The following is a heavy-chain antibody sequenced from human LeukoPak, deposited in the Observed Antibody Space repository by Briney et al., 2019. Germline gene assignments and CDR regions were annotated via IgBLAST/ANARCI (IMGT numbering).Heavy chain of an antibody. CDR3: ARGLEPGPSLVS. Sequence: ASVKVSCKASGNTFTNYGFSWVRQAPGQGLEWMGWISAKNHNAHYTQHFQGRATLTTDTSTTTAYMELRSLRSDDTAVYYCARGLEPGPSLVSWGQGTLVTVSS. J-gene: IGHJ5*02. V-gene: IGHV1-18*01. CDR2: ISAKNHNA. CDR1: GNTFTNYG.